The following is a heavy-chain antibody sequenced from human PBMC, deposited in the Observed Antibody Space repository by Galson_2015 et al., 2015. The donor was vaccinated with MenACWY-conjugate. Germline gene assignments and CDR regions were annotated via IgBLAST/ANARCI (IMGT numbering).Heavy chain of an antibody. V-gene: IGHV3-7*03. CDR2: IKQDGSEK. Sequence: SLRLSCAASGFTFSGYWMAWVRQAPGKGLEWVANIKQDGSEKYYVDSVKGRFTISRDNAKNSLYLEMNSLRAEDTAVYCCARDHPSTYGIAWDLFELWGQGTMVTVSS. CDR3: ARDHPSTYGIAWDLFEL. J-gene: IGHJ3*01. CDR1: GFTFSGYW. D-gene: IGHD4-17*01.